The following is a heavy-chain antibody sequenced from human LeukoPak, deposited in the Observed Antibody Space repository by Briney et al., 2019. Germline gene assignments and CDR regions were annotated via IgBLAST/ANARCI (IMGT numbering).Heavy chain of an antibody. J-gene: IGHJ3*01. Sequence: GGSLRLSCAASGFTFSDYAMSWVRQDPGKGLEWVSGFSGSGGSTFYTASVKGRFTISRDNAKNSLYLQMNSLRDEDTAVYYCAANLYAFDFWGQGTMVTV. V-gene: IGHV3-23*01. CDR2: FSGSGGST. CDR3: AANLYAFDF. D-gene: IGHD2-8*01. CDR1: GFTFSDYA.